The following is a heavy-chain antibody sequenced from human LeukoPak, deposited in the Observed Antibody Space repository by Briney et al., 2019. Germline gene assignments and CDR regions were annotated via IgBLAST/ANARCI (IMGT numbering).Heavy chain of an antibody. CDR1: GFTFSSYS. CDR3: ARWDYSNYFDY. D-gene: IGHD4-11*01. CDR2: ISSSSSTI. Sequence: PGGSLRLSCAASGFTFSSYSMNWVRQAPGKGLEWVSYISSSSSTIYYADSVKGRFTISRDNAKNSLYLQMNSLRAEDTAVYYCARWDYSNYFDYWGQGTLVTVSS. J-gene: IGHJ4*02. V-gene: IGHV3-48*04.